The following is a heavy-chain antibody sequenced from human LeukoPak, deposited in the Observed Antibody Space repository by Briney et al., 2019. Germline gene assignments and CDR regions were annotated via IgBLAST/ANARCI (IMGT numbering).Heavy chain of an antibody. D-gene: IGHD2-2*02. Sequence: ASVKVSCKASGYTFTSYGISWVRQATGQGLEWMGWISAYHGNTNYAQKLQGRVTMTTDTSTSTAYMELRSLRSDDTAVYYCARGYCSSTSCYTWNYYYYYMDVWGKGTTVTVSS. V-gene: IGHV1-18*01. CDR2: ISAYHGNT. CDR1: GYTFTSYG. CDR3: ARGYCSSTSCYTWNYYYYYMDV. J-gene: IGHJ6*03.